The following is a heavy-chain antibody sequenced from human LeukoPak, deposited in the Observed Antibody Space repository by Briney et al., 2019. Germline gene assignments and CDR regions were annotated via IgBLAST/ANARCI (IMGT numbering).Heavy chain of an antibody. V-gene: IGHV3-64*02. CDR3: TRQRGGDGFCTGHLFDH. CDR2: INSNGGSV. CDR1: GFTFSEYA. D-gene: IGHD3/OR15-3a*01. J-gene: IGHJ5*02. Sequence: GGSPRLSCAASGFTFSEYAMHWVRQAPGKGLEYISTINSNGGSVYEADSVKGRFSVTRDNAKNTLYLQMGSLRPDDTAVYYCTRQRGGDGFCTGHLFDHWGQGTLVTVSS.